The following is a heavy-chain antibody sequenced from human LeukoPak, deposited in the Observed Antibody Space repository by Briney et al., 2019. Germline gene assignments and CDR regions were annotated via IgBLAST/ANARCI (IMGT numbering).Heavy chain of an antibody. V-gene: IGHV3-48*01. Sequence: PGGSLRLSCAASGFTFNSYSMNWVRQAPGKGLEWVSYISSTSSTIYYTESVKGRFTISRDNAKNSLYLQMNSLRAEDTAVYYCAKESLPYYDILTAKRTRDDYFDYWGQGTLVTVSS. CDR1: GFTFNSYS. CDR3: AKESLPYYDILTAKRTRDDYFDY. CDR2: ISSTSSTI. J-gene: IGHJ4*02. D-gene: IGHD3-9*01.